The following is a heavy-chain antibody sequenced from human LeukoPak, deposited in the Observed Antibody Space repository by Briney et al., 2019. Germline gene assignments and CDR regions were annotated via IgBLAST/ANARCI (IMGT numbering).Heavy chain of an antibody. D-gene: IGHD4-17*01. J-gene: IGHJ4*02. CDR3: ARDQATVTTPWVDS. CDR2: INPNSGGT. CDR1: GYTFTNHY. V-gene: IGHV1-2*02. Sequence: ASVKVSCKASGYTFTNHYIHWVRQAPGQGLEWMGWINPNSGGTNSAQKFQGRVTMTRDTSISTAYMELSRLRSDDTAVYYCARDQATVTTPWVDSWGQGSLATVSS.